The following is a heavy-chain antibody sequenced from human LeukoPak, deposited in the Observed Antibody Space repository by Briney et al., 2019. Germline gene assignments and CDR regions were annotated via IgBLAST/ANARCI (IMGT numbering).Heavy chain of an antibody. Sequence: GGSLRLSCAASGFTFSSNSMNWVRQAPGKGLEWVSYISSSSSTIYYADSVKGRFTISRDNAKNSLYLQMNSLRAEDTAVYYCARDGVLWEPTIWGQGTLVTVSS. V-gene: IGHV3-48*01. CDR3: ARDGVLWEPTI. CDR1: GFTFSSNS. J-gene: IGHJ4*02. CDR2: ISSSSSTI. D-gene: IGHD1-26*01.